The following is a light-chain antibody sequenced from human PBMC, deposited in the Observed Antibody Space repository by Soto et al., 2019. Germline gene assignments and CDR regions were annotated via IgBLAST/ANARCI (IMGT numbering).Light chain of an antibody. Sequence: AIQMTQSPSSLSASVGDRVIITCRASQAIRTELGWYQQRPGKPPKLLIYGTSNLQSGVPSRFSGSGSSTDFTLTINGLQPEDFATYYCLQDYSYPRTFGQGTKVDVK. CDR3: LQDYSYPRT. CDR2: GTS. J-gene: IGKJ1*01. CDR1: QAIRTE. V-gene: IGKV1-6*01.